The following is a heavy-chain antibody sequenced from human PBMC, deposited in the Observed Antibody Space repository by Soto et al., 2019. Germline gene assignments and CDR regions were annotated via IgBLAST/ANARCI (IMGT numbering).Heavy chain of an antibody. CDR3: VRQGIGALHGLVDV. Sequence: SETLSLTCTVSGGSISSGDYYWSWIRQPPGKGLEWIGNIYYNGGTSYNPALKSRVTISADTSTKQFSLRLSSVTAADTAVYYCVRQGIGALHGLVDVWGQGTTVTVSS. V-gene: IGHV4-30-4*01. CDR1: GGSISSGDYY. D-gene: IGHD1-26*01. J-gene: IGHJ6*02. CDR2: IYYNGGT.